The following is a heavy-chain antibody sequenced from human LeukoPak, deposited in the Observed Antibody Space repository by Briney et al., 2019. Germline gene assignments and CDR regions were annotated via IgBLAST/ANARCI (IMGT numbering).Heavy chain of an antibody. CDR1: GGSISSSSYY. CDR2: IYTSGST. J-gene: IGHJ4*02. D-gene: IGHD6-19*01. Sequence: SETLSLTCTVSGGSISSSSYYWGWIRQPAGKGLEWIGRIYTSGSTNYNPSLKSRVTMSVDTSKNQFSLKLSSVTAADTAVYYCARVRGVAGTYAFDYWGQGTLVTVSS. CDR3: ARVRGVAGTYAFDY. V-gene: IGHV4-61*02.